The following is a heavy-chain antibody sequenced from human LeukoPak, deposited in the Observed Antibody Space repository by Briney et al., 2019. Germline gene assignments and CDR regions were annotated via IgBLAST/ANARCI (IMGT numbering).Heavy chain of an antibody. D-gene: IGHD1-26*01. V-gene: IGHV4-31*03. CDR3: ARVGSYYFDY. J-gene: IGHJ4*02. CDR2: IYYSGST. Sequence: SETLSLTCTVSGGSISRGDYYWSWIRQHPGKGLEWIGYIYYSGSTYYNPSPKSRVTISVDTSKNQFSLKLSSATAADTAVYYCARVGSYYFDYWGQGTLVTVSS. CDR1: GGSISRGDYY.